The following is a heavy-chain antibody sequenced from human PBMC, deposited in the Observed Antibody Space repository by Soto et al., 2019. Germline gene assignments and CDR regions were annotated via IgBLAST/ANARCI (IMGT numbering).Heavy chain of an antibody. V-gene: IGHV3-23*01. CDR1: GFTFGSYA. J-gene: IGHJ6*02. CDR3: ARPEYSSSSYGMDV. Sequence: GGSLRLSCAASGFTFGSYAMSWFRQAPGKGLEWVSAISGSGGSTYYADSVKGRFTISRDNAENSLYLQMNSLRDEDTAVYYCARPEYSSSSYGMDVWGQGTTVTVSS. D-gene: IGHD6-6*01. CDR2: ISGSGGST.